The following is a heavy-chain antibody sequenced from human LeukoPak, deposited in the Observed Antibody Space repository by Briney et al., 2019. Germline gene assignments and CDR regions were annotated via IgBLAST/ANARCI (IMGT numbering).Heavy chain of an antibody. J-gene: IGHJ6*02. CDR1: GGTFSSYA. D-gene: IGHD2-21*01. CDR2: IIPIFGTA. V-gene: IGHV1-69*01. CDR3: ARRGVVVNYYFYGLDV. Sequence: AASVKVSCTASGGTFSSYAISWVRQAPGQGLEWMGGIIPIFGTANYAQKFQGRVTITADESTSTAYMELSSLRSEDTAVYYCARRGVVVNYYFYGLDVWGQGATVTVSS.